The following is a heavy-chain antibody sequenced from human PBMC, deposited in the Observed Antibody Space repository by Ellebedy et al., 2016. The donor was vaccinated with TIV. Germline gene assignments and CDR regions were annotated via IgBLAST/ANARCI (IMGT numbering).Heavy chain of an antibody. CDR2: FVSEDGEK. Sequence: AASVKVSCKVSGYTLTEFSMHWVRQARGKGLEWMGKFVSEDGEKIFAQKFQGRLTITEDTSTDTVYMELISLTSEDTAVYYGARDFGYRPLVHAFDLWGQGTLVTVSS. D-gene: IGHD6-6*01. V-gene: IGHV1-24*01. CDR1: GYTLTEFS. J-gene: IGHJ3*01. CDR3: ARDFGYRPLVHAFDL.